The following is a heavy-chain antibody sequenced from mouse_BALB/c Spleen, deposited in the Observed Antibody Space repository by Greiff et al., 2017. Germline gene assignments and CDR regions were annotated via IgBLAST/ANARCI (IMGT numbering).Heavy chain of an antibody. J-gene: IGHJ4*01. D-gene: IGHD1-1*01. CDR2: IYPSDSYT. CDR1: GYTFTSYW. Sequence: VQLQQPGAELVRPGASVKLSCKASGYTFTSYWINWVKQRPRQGLEWIGNIYPSDSYTNYNQKFKDKATLTVDKSSSTAYMQLSSPTSEDSAVYYCTITTVVDYYAMDYWGQGTSVTVSS. V-gene: IGHV1-69*02. CDR3: TITTVVDYYAMDY.